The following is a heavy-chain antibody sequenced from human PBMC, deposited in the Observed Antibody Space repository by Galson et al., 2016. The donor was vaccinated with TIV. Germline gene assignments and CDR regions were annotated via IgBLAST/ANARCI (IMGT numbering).Heavy chain of an antibody. CDR3: TRGVYDWSNSYHSDS. Sequence: SETLSLTCNVSGVAMSSRSRYWGWIRQSPGKGLEWIGNVFHRESPSYNPSLRSRVTPLTATAKTQFSLMLSSVTAADTAIYYCTRGVYDWSNSYHSDSWGQGALVTVSA. J-gene: IGHJ4*02. CDR1: GVAMSSRSRY. D-gene: IGHD3-16*01. CDR2: VFHRESP. V-gene: IGHV4-39*01.